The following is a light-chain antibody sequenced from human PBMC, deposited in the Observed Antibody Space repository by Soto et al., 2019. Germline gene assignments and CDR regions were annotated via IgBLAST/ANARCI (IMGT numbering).Light chain of an antibody. Sequence: HSALTQPASVSGSPRQSITISCTGASSDVGGYTYVSWYQQHPGKAPKLMIYDVTKRPSGVPDRFSGSKSGNTASLTVSGLQAEDEADYYCMCYAGGNNWVFGGGTKLTVL. V-gene: IGLV2-8*01. CDR2: DVT. CDR3: MCYAGGNNWV. CDR1: SSDVGGYTY. J-gene: IGLJ3*02.